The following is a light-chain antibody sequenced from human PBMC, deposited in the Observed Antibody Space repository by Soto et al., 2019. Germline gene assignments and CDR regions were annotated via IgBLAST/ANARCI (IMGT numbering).Light chain of an antibody. J-gene: IGKJ4*01. CDR2: DAS. Sequence: EIVLTQSPVTLSLSPGERATLSCRASQSVGSYFAWYQQKPGQAPRLLIYDASSRATGIPARFSGSGSGTDCTLTISSLAPEEFAVYYCQQRSDWPSTFGGGTKVESK. CDR1: QSVGSY. CDR3: QQRSDWPST. V-gene: IGKV3-11*01.